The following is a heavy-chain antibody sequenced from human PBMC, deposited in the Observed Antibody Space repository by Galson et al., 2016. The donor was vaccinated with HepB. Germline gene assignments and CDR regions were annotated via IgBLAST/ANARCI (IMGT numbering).Heavy chain of an antibody. CDR1: GFTFRSYA. J-gene: IGHJ4*02. D-gene: IGHD6-13*01. Sequence: SLRLSCAASGFTFRSYAMSWVRQAPGKGLEWVSGIGASGSSTLYADSVKGRFTISRDNSRNTLFLRMSSLRPEDTAVYYCAKAADGSSWYKPFFADWGQGTLVTVSS. CDR2: IGASGSST. V-gene: IGHV3-23*01. CDR3: AKAADGSSWYKPFFAD.